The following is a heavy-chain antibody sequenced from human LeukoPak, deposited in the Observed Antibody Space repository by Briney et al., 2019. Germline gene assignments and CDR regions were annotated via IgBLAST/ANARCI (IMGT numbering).Heavy chain of an antibody. CDR2: MNPNSGNT. J-gene: IGHJ5*02. CDR1: GGTFSSYA. CDR3: ARGEGSSGYSGYDLWYNWFDP. V-gene: IGHV1-8*02. D-gene: IGHD5-12*01. Sequence: ASVKVPCKASGGTFSSYAISWVRQATGQGLEWMGWMNPNSGNTGYAQKFQGRVTMTRNTSISTAYMELSSLRSEDTAVYYCARGEGSSGYSGYDLWYNWFDPWGQGTLVTVSS.